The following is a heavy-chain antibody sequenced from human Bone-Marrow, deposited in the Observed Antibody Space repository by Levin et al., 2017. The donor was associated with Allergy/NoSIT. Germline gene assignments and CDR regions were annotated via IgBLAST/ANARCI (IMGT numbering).Heavy chain of an antibody. CDR2: ISSNAGST. Sequence: PGESLKISCSASGFTFSSYAMHWVRQAPGKGLEYVSAISSNAGSTFYADSVKGRFTISRANSKNTLYLQMSSLRPDDTAVYYCVRDRGDWMTTPFDYWGQGTLVTVSS. CDR3: VRDRGDWMTTPFDY. D-gene: IGHD4-11*01. V-gene: IGHV3-64D*06. CDR1: GFTFSSYA. J-gene: IGHJ4*02.